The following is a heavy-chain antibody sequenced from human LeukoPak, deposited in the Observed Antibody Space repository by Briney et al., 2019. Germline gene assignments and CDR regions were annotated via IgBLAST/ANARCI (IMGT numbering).Heavy chain of an antibody. Sequence: PSETLSLTCTVSGDSISSSKSNFWGWIRQPPGEGLEWIGSIYYSGSTYYNPSLKSRVTISVDTSKNQFSLKLSSVTAADTAVYYCARVSVITVTKKAFDIWGQGTMVTVSS. J-gene: IGHJ3*02. D-gene: IGHD4-17*01. CDR1: GDSISSSKSNF. CDR2: IYYSGST. CDR3: ARVSVITVTKKAFDI. V-gene: IGHV4-39*07.